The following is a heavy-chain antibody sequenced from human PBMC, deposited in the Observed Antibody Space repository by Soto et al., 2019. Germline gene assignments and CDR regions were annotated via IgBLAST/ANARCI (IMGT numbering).Heavy chain of an antibody. V-gene: IGHV3-49*03. J-gene: IGHJ6*02. CDR3: AKDLFSMVRGASYYSYGMDV. CDR1: GFTFGDYA. CDR2: IRSKPYDGTT. D-gene: IGHD3-10*01. Sequence: GGTLRLSCTASGFTFGDYAMSWFRQAPGKGLEWVGFIRSKPYDGTTEYAASAKGRFTISRDDSKSIAYLQMNSLKTEDTAVYYCAKDLFSMVRGASYYSYGMDVWGQGTTVTVSS.